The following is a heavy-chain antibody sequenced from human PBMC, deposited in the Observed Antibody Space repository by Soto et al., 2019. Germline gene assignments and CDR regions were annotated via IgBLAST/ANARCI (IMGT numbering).Heavy chain of an antibody. J-gene: IGHJ4*02. CDR1: AFPPSPCA. D-gene: IGHD3-10*01. CDR3: VRDKIDAGNYYSALDM. V-gene: IGHV3-23*01. Sequence: GGSLRLPCASSAFPPSPCAKTFVLQAPGKGLEWVSAISGSGGSTYYADSVKGRFTISRDNSKNTLYLQMNSLRAEDTAVYYCVRDKIDAGNYYSALDMWGQGT. CDR2: ISGSGGST.